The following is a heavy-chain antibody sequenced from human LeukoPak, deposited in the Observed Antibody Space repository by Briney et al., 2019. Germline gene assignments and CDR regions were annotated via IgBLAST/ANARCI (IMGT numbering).Heavy chain of an antibody. D-gene: IGHD2-8*02. V-gene: IGHV4-4*07. Sequence: KSSETLSLTCTVSGGSISSYYWRWIRQPAGKGLEWIGRIYTSGSTNYNPSLKSRVTISVDKSKNQFSLKLSSVTAADTAVYYCATGGSGYWYFDLWGRGTLVTVSS. CDR1: GGSISSYY. CDR3: ATGGSGYWYFDL. J-gene: IGHJ2*01. CDR2: IYTSGST.